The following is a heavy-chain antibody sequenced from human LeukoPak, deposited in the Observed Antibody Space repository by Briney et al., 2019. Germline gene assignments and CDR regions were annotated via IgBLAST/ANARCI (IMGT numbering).Heavy chain of an antibody. V-gene: IGHV3-30*02. D-gene: IGHD3-3*01. Sequence: GGSLRLSCAASGFTFSSYGMHWVRQAPGKGLEWVAFIRYDGSNKYYADSVKGRFTISRDNSKNTLYLQMNSLGAEDTAVYYCAKDLVDYDFWRVFDYWGQGTLVTVSS. CDR3: AKDLVDYDFWRVFDY. J-gene: IGHJ4*02. CDR2: IRYDGSNK. CDR1: GFTFSSYG.